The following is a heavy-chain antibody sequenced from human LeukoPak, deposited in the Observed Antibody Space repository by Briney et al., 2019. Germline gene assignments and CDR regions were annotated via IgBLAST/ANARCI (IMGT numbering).Heavy chain of an antibody. J-gene: IGHJ4*02. CDR3: AREGSGSYFY. CDR1: GFTFSNYI. D-gene: IGHD1-26*01. CDR2: ISGGSITI. V-gene: IGHV3-48*02. Sequence: GGSLRLSCAASGFTFSNYIMNWVRQAPGKGLEWLSYISGGSITIYYADSVKGRFSISRDNAKNSLYLQMNSLRDEDTAVYYCAREGSGSYFYWGQGTLVTVSS.